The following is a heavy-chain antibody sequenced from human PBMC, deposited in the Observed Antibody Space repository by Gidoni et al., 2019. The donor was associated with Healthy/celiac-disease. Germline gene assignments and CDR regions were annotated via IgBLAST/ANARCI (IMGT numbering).Heavy chain of an antibody. D-gene: IGHD1-7*01. V-gene: IGHV1-69*01. CDR2: FIPIFGTA. Sequence: QVQLVLSGAEVNKPGSSVKVSCNASGATFSSYAIRWVRQAPGQVLEWMGGFIPIFGTANYEQKFQGRVTITADESTSTAYMELSSLRSEDTAVYYCARQLPETGAFDIWGQGTMVTVSS. CDR3: ARQLPETGAFDI. J-gene: IGHJ3*02. CDR1: GATFSSYA.